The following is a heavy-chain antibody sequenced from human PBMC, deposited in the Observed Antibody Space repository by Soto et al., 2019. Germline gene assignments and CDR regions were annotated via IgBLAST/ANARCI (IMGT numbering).Heavy chain of an antibody. CDR2: ISGSGGST. J-gene: IGHJ5*02. Sequence: LRLSCAASGFPFSSYAMSWVRQAPGKGLEWVSAISGSGGSTYYADSVKGRFTISRDNSKNTLYLQMNSLRAEDTAVYYCAKEERDYYDSSGYLNWFDPWGQGTLVTVSS. CDR3: AKEERDYYDSSGYLNWFDP. CDR1: GFPFSSYA. V-gene: IGHV3-23*01. D-gene: IGHD3-22*01.